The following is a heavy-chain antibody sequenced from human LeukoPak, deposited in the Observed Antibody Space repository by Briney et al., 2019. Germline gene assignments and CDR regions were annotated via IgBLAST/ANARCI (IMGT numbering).Heavy chain of an antibody. CDR2: IWYDGSTK. CDR1: GLTFKNYG. Sequence: GKSLRLSCIASGLTFKNYGMHWVRQAPGKGLEWVAVIWYDGSTKYYADSVKCRFTISRDNSKNTLFLQMNSLRAEDTAVYYCAKVYSSGWYYFDYWGQGTLVTVSS. CDR3: AKVYSSGWYYFDY. J-gene: IGHJ4*02. V-gene: IGHV3-33*06. D-gene: IGHD6-19*01.